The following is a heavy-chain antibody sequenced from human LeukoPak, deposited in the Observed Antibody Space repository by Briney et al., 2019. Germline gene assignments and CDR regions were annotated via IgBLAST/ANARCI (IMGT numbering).Heavy chain of an antibody. Sequence: SETLSLTCTVSGGSVSSGSYYWSWIRQPPGKGLEWIGYIYYSGSTNYNPSLKSRVTISVDTSKNQFSLKLSSVTAADTAVYYCARPSSSWPTPLGYWGQGTLVTVSS. CDR3: ARPSSSWPTPLGY. CDR2: IYYSGST. D-gene: IGHD6-13*01. CDR1: GGSVSSGSYY. J-gene: IGHJ4*02. V-gene: IGHV4-61*01.